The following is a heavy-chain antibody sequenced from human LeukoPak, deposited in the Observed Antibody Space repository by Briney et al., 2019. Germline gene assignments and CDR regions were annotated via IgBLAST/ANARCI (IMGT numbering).Heavy chain of an antibody. J-gene: IGHJ4*02. CDR3: SSGTYPPYFDY. V-gene: IGHV3-66*01. Sequence: PGGSLRLSCAASGFTVSSNYMTWVRQAPGKGLEWVSVTYSSGVTYYTDSVKGRFTISRDISKNTLYLQMNNLRAEDTAIYYCSSGTYPPYFDYWGQGALVTVSS. D-gene: IGHD3-10*01. CDR1: GFTVSSNY. CDR2: TYSSGVT.